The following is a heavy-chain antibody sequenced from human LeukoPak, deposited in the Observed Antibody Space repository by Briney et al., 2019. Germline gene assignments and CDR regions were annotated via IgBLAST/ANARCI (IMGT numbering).Heavy chain of an antibody. V-gene: IGHV3-9*01. D-gene: IGHD3-9*01. Sequence: GGSLRLSCAASGFTFDDYAMHWVRQAPGKGLEWVSGISWNSGSIGYADSVKGRFTISRDNAKNSLYLQMNSLRVEDTALYYCAKGILRYFDWFSYYYYGMDVWGQGTTVTVSS. J-gene: IGHJ6*02. CDR1: GFTFDDYA. CDR2: ISWNSGSI. CDR3: AKGILRYFDWFSYYYYGMDV.